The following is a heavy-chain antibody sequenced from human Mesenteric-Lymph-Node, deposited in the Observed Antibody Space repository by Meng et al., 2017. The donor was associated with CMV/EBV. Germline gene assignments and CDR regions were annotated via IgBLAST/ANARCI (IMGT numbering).Heavy chain of an antibody. CDR3: ARDRRIQLGWFDP. CDR1: GFPFSSYA. J-gene: IGHJ5*02. CDR2: ISDDGSSK. D-gene: IGHD5-18*01. V-gene: IGHV3-30*04. Sequence: GESLKISCAASGFPFSSYAMHWVRQAPGEGLEWVTVISDDGSSKYYTDSVKGRFSVSRDNSRNTLYLQMNSLRAEDTAVYYCARDRRIQLGWFDPWGQGTLVTVSS.